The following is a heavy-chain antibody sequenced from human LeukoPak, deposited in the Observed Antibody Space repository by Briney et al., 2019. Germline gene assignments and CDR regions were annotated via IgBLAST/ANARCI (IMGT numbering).Heavy chain of an antibody. J-gene: IGHJ5*02. CDR3: AREYCSSTSCSNWFDP. D-gene: IGHD2-2*01. V-gene: IGHV1-2*02. CDR2: INPNSGGT. CDR1: EYTFTGYY. Sequence: GASVKVSCKASEYTFTGYYIHWVRQAPGQGLEGMGWINPNSGGTNYAQKFQGRVTMTRDTSISTAYMELSRLRSDDTAVYYCAREYCSSTSCSNWFDPWGQGTLVTVSS.